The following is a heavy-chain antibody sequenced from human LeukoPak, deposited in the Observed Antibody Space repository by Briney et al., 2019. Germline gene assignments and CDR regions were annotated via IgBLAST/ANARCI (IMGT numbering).Heavy chain of an antibody. CDR2: IYTTGSS. V-gene: IGHV4-61*02. CDR1: GGSISSGSYY. CDR3: AGVRRYSEFRNGWYFDL. J-gene: IGHJ2*01. D-gene: IGHD2-15*01. Sequence: SQTLSLTCTVSGGSISSGSYYWSWIRQPAGKGLECIGGIYTTGSSKYNPSLKSRLIISIDTSKNQFSLKLRSVTAADTAVYYCAGVRRYSEFRNGWYFDLWGRGTLVTVSS.